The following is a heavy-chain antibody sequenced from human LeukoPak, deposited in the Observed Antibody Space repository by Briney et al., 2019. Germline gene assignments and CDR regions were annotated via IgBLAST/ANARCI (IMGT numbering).Heavy chain of an antibody. CDR1: GFTFSSYW. J-gene: IGHJ4*02. D-gene: IGHD3-10*01. CDR2: IKQDGSEK. Sequence: GGSLRLSCAASGFTFSSYWMSWVRQAPGKGLEWVANIKQDGSEKYYVDSVKGRFTISRDNAKNSLYLQMNSLRAEDTAVYYCARDCITMVRGVPDYWGQGTLVTVSS. V-gene: IGHV3-7*01. CDR3: ARDCITMVRGVPDY.